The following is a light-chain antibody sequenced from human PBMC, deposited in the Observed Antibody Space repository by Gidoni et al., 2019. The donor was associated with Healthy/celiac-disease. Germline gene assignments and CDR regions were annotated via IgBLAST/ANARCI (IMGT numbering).Light chain of an antibody. CDR2: DAS. J-gene: IGKJ3*01. Sequence: DIQMTQSPSSLSASVGDRVTIPCQASQDISNYLNWYQQKPGKAPKLLIYDASNLETGVPSRFSGSGSWTDFTFTISSLQPEDIATYYCQQYDNLPFTFGPGTKVDIK. CDR1: QDISNY. CDR3: QQYDNLPFT. V-gene: IGKV1-33*01.